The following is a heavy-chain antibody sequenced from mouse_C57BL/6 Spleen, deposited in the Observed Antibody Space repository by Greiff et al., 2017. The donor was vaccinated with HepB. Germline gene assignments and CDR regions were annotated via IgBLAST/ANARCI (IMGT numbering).Heavy chain of an antibody. CDR3: ASRYYGSEAY. D-gene: IGHD1-1*01. J-gene: IGHJ3*01. CDR1: GFTFSSYA. V-gene: IGHV5-4*01. CDR2: ISDGGSYT. Sequence: EVHLVESGGGLVKPGGSLKLSCAASGFTFSSYAMSWVRQTPEKRLEWVATISDGGSYTYYPDNVKGRFTISRDNAKNNLYLQMSHLKSEDTAMYYCASRYYGSEAYWGQGTLVTVSA.